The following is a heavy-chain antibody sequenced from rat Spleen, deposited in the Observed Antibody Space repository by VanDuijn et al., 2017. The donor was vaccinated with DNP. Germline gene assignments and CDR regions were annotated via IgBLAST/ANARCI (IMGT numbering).Heavy chain of an antibody. V-gene: IGHV5-7*01. CDR3: ASWAPIAPLSTSNY. J-gene: IGHJ2*01. D-gene: IGHD1-2*01. CDR2: ISTSGSRT. Sequence: EVQLVESGGDLVQPGRSLKLFCAASGFTFSDYYMAWVRQAPKKGLEWVATISTSGSRTYYPDSVKGRFTISRDNAKSSLYLQMSSLRSEDTATYYCASWAPIAPLSTSNYWGQGVMVTVSS. CDR1: GFTFSDYY.